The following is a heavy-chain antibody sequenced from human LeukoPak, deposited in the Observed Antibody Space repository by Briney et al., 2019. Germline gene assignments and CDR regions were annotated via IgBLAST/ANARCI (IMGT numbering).Heavy chain of an antibody. V-gene: IGHV3-21*01. CDR3: AELGITMIGGV. CDR2: ISSSSRDI. CDR1: GFTFSSYT. J-gene: IGHJ6*04. Sequence: GGSLRLSCAASGFTFSSYTMNWVRQAPGKGLEWVAAISSSSRDIFYADSVKGRFSISRDNTQNSLSLQMNSLRAEDTAVYYCAELGITMIGGVWGKGTTVTISS. D-gene: IGHD3-10*02.